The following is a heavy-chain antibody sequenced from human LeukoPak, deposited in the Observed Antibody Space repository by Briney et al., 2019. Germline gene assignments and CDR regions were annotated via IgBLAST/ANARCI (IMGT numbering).Heavy chain of an antibody. V-gene: IGHV1-18*01. Sequence: ASVKVSCKASGYTFTSYGISWVRQAPGQGLEWMGWISAYNGNTNYAQKLQGRVTMTTHTSTSTAYMELRSLRSDDTAVYYCARGQYGGNSGGYYFDYWGQGTLVTVSS. CDR3: ARGQYGGNSGGYYFDY. D-gene: IGHD4-23*01. J-gene: IGHJ4*02. CDR2: ISAYNGNT. CDR1: GYTFTSYG.